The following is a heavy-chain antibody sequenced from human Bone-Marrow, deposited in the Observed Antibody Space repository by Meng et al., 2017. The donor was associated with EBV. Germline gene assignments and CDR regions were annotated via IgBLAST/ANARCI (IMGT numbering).Heavy chain of an antibody. CDR1: GGTFRSDA. V-gene: IGHV1-69*01. CDR2: LIPMVGAP. Sequence: QVQLLRSGAEVKKPGSSVQVSGRTSGGTFRSDAVSWVRQAPGQGLEWMGGLIPMVGAPHYAQKFQGRVTIIADESTSTHSMELNSLRSEDTAMYYCASESGRGFTPDYWGQGTLVTVSS. D-gene: IGHD3-10*01. J-gene: IGHJ4*02. CDR3: ASESGRGFTPDY.